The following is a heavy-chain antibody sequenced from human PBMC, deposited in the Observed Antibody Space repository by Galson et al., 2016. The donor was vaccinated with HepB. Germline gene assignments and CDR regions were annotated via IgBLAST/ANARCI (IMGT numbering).Heavy chain of an antibody. D-gene: IGHD4-11*01. CDR2: INPSFGNT. J-gene: IGHJ4*02. V-gene: IGHV1-46*01. Sequence: SVKVSCKVSGDTFTSYYIHWVRQAPGQGLEWLGIINPSFGNTRYAQQFQGRVTMTRDTSTSTVYVELSSLRSEDTAIYYCAKSGSLSNTYYFDFWGQGTLVTFSS. CDR1: GDTFTSYY. CDR3: AKSGSLSNTYYFDF.